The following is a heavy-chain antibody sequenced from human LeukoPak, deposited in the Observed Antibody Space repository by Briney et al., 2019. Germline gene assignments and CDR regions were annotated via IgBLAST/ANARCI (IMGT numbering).Heavy chain of an antibody. Sequence: PGGSLSLSSAASGFTLSRHSMNWVRQPPGKGLEWVSSISSSSIYIYYADSVKGRFTISRDNSKNTLYLQMNSLRTEDTAIYYWARGMRGSSWLSFDYWGQGTLVTVSS. V-gene: IGHV3-21*01. CDR2: ISSSSIYI. D-gene: IGHD6-13*01. J-gene: IGHJ4*02. CDR1: GFTLSRHS. CDR3: ARGMRGSSWLSFDY.